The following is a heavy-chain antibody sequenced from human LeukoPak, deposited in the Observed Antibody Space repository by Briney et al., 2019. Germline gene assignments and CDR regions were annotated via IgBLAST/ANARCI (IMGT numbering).Heavy chain of an antibody. J-gene: IGHJ4*02. D-gene: IGHD6-19*01. CDR2: ISGSGGST. CDR1: GFTFSSYA. CDR3: AKMKSEYSSGWADY. V-gene: IGHV3-23*01. Sequence: GGSLRLSCAASGFTFSSYAMSWVRQAPGKGLEWVSFISGSGGSTYYADSEKGRFTISRDNSKNTLYLQMNSLRAEDTAVYYCAKMKSEYSSGWADYWGQGILDTVSS.